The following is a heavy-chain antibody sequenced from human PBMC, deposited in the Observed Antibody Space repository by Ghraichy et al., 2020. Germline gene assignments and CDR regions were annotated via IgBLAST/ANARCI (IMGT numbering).Heavy chain of an antibody. J-gene: IGHJ4*02. D-gene: IGHD6-19*01. V-gene: IGHV1-46*01. CDR3: ARDSVGISVAGGFDY. CDR2: IDPRRGSI. Sequence: ASVKVSCKASGYTFSNYYIHWARQVPGQGLEWMGVIDPRRGSISYPQKFQGRVAMTRDVSTSTVYMELSSLRSEDTAVYYCARDSVGISVAGGFDYWGQGTLVTVSS. CDR1: GYTFSNYY.